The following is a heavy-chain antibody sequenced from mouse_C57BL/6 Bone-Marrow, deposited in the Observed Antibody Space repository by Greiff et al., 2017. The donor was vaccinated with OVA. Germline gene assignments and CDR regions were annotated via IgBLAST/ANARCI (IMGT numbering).Heavy chain of an antibody. CDR3: AREGNYDGPYYYAMDY. D-gene: IGHD2-3*01. Sequence: QVQLQQPGAELVMPGASVTLSCKASGYTFTSYWMHWVKQRPGQGLEWIGEIDPSDSYTNYNQKFKGKSTLTVDKSSSTAYMQLSSLTSEDSAVYYCAREGNYDGPYYYAMDYWGQGTSVTVSS. J-gene: IGHJ4*01. CDR2: IDPSDSYT. V-gene: IGHV1-69*01. CDR1: GYTFTSYW.